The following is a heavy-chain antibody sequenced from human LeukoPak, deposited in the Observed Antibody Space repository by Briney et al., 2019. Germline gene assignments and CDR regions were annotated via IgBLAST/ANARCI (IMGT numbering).Heavy chain of an antibody. J-gene: IGHJ3*02. CDR2: IIPIFGTA. V-gene: IGHV1-69*06. D-gene: IGHD3-9*01. Sequence: SVKVYCKASGGTFSSCAISWVRQAPGQGLEWMGGIIPIFGTANYAQKFQGRVTITADKSTSTAYMELSSLRSEDTAVYYCARSRGGGRYFDWFGAFDIWGQGTMVTVSS. CDR3: ARSRGGGRYFDWFGAFDI. CDR1: GGTFSSCA.